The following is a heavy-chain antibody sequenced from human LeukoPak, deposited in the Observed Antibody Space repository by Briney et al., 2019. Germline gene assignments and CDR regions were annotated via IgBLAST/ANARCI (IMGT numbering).Heavy chain of an antibody. CDR3: AKVRGNVAAGPTDY. Sequence: GGSLRLTCAASGFTFSSYAMSWVRQAPGKGLEWVSAIGSSGGSTYYADSVKGRFTISRDNSKNTLYLQMNSLRAEDTAVYYCAKVRGNVAAGPTDYWGQGTLVTVSS. V-gene: IGHV3-23*01. J-gene: IGHJ4*02. CDR1: GFTFSSYA. D-gene: IGHD6-13*01. CDR2: IGSSGGST.